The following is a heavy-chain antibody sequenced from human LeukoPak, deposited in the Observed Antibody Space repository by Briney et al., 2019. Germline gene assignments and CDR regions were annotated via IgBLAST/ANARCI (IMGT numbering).Heavy chain of an antibody. J-gene: IGHJ4*02. Sequence: GGSLRLSCAASGFTFSSYAMSWVRQAPGKGLEWVSGISGSGGSTYYADSVKGRFTISRDNSKNTLYLQMNRLRAEDTAIYYCARDALISYRGAWSQSDYWGQGTLVTVSS. CDR1: GFTFSSYA. D-gene: IGHD2-2*01. CDR2: ISGSGGST. V-gene: IGHV3-23*01. CDR3: ARDALISYRGAWSQSDY.